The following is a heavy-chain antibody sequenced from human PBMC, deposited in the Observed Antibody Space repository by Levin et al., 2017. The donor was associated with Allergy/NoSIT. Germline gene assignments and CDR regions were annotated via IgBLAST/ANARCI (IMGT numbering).Heavy chain of an antibody. J-gene: IGHJ3*02. CDR2: ISWNSGSI. D-gene: IGHD3-10*01. V-gene: IGHV3-9*01. CDR3: ARDNIGFPDAFDI. Sequence: SLKISCAASGFTFDDSAMHWVRQAPGKGLEWVSGISWNSGSIGYADSVKGRFTISRDNAKNSLYLQMNSLRTEDTALYYCARDNIGFPDAFDIWGQGTMVIVSS. CDR1: GFTFDDSA.